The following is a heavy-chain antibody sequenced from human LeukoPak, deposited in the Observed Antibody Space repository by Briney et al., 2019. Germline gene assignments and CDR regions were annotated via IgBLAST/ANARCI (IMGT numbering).Heavy chain of an antibody. CDR2: IYYSGST. V-gene: IGHV4-59*01. D-gene: IGHD3-10*01. J-gene: IGHJ4*02. CDR1: GDSISSYY. Sequence: SETLSLTCTVSGDSISSYYWSWIRQPPGEGLEWIGYIYYSGSTSYNPSLKSRVTMSVDTSKNKFSLKLTSVTAADTAVYYCARYSGYGSATCWGQGTLVTVSS. CDR3: ARYSGYGSATC.